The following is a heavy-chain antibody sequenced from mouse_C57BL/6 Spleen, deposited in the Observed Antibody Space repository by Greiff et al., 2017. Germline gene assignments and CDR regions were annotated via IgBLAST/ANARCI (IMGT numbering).Heavy chain of an antibody. J-gene: IGHJ2*01. CDR2: ISYDGSN. D-gene: IGHD2-4*01. V-gene: IGHV3-6*01. Sequence: EVKLEESGPGLVKPSQSLSLTCSVTGYSITSGYYWNWIRQFPGNKLEWMGYISYDGSNNYNPSLKNRISITRDTSKNQFFLKLNSVTTEDTATYYCARSYDYDGGDYWGQGTTLTVSS. CDR1: GYSITSGYY. CDR3: ARSYDYDGGDY.